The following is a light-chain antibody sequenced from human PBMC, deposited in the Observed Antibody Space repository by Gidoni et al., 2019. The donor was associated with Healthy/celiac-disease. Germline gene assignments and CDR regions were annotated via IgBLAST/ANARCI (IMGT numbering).Light chain of an antibody. CDR1: QSVSSY. Sequence: EFVLTQYPATLSLSPGERATPSCRASQSVSSYLAWYQQKPGQAPRLLIYDASNRATGIPARFSGSGSGTDFTLTISSLEPEDFAVYYCQQRSNWPPMYTFGQGTKLEIK. J-gene: IGKJ2*01. CDR3: QQRSNWPPMYT. CDR2: DAS. V-gene: IGKV3-11*01.